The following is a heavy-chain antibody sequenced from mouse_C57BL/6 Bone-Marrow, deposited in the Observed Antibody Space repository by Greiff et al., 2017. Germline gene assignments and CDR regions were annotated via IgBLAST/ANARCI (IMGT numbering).Heavy chain of an antibody. Sequence: LQESGAELVKPGASVKMSCKASGYTFTSYWITWVKQRPGQGLEWIGDIYPGSGSTNYNEKFKSKATLTVDTSSSTAYMQLSSLTSEDSAVYYCAPSGTGFAYWGQGTLVTVSA. J-gene: IGHJ3*01. CDR3: APSGTGFAY. CDR2: IYPGSGST. CDR1: GYTFTSYW. V-gene: IGHV1-55*01. D-gene: IGHD4-1*02.